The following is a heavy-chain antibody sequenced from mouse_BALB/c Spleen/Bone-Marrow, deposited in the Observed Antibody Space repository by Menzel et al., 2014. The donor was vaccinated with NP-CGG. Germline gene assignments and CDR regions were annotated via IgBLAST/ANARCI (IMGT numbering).Heavy chain of an antibody. CDR3: ARDDYAY. CDR2: IYPGNVNT. J-gene: IGHJ3*01. V-gene: IGHV1S56*01. Sequence: QVQLKQSGPELVKPGASVRISCKASGYTFTSYYIHWVKQRPGQGLEWIGWIYPGNVNTKYNEKFKGKATLTADKSSSTAYMQLSSLTSEDSAVCFCARDDYAYWGQGTLVTVSA. D-gene: IGHD2-4*01. CDR1: GYTFTSYY.